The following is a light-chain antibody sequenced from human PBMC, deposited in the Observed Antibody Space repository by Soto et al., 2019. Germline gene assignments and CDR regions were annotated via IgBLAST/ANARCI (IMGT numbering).Light chain of an antibody. Sequence: DIVMTQSPLSLPVTPGEPASISCRSSQSLLHSNGNNYFDWYLQKPGQSPQLLIYLGSNRASGVPDRFSGSGAGTDFTLKISRVEAEDVGVYYCMQALQPPLTFGQGTRLEMK. J-gene: IGKJ5*01. CDR3: MQALQPPLT. V-gene: IGKV2-28*01. CDR1: QSLLHSNGNNY. CDR2: LGS.